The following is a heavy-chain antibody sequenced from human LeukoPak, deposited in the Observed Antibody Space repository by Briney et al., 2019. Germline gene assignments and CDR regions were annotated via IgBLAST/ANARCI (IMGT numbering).Heavy chain of an antibody. D-gene: IGHD3-22*01. Sequence: GGSMRLSCAASGFTFSSYAMSWVRQPPGKGLEWVSGISGSGDNTYYADSVKGRFTISRDNSKKTLYLHLNSLRVEDAAVYYCVRDDDRPDNGLDYWGQGTLVTVSS. CDR2: ISGSGDNT. CDR1: GFTFSSYA. J-gene: IGHJ4*02. CDR3: VRDDDRPDNGLDY. V-gene: IGHV3-23*01.